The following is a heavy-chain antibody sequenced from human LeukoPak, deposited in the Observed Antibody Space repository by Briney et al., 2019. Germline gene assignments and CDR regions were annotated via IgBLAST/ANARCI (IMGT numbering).Heavy chain of an antibody. V-gene: IGHV1-2*02. Sequence: ASVKVSCKASGYTFTGDYVHWVRQAPGQGLEWMGWINPNSGGTIYAQNFQGRVTMTRDTSISTAYMELSRLRSDDTAVYFCARDRLWFGELLSHGWFDPWGQGTLVTVSS. CDR1: GYTFTGDY. D-gene: IGHD3-10*01. J-gene: IGHJ5*02. CDR3: ARDRLWFGELLSHGWFDP. CDR2: INPNSGGT.